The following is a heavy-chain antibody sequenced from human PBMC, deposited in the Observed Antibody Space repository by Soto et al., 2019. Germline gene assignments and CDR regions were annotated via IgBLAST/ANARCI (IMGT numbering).Heavy chain of an antibody. Sequence: SETLSLTCAVYGGSFSGYYWSWIRQPPGKGLEWIGEINHSGSTNYNPSLKSRVTISVDTSKNQFSLKLSSVTAADTAVYYCVKNRGAGSLSNWSFASWGRGSLVTVSS. J-gene: IGHJ2*01. V-gene: IGHV4-34*01. CDR2: INHSGST. D-gene: IGHD1-26*01. CDR3: VKNRGAGSLSNWSFAS. CDR1: GGSFSGYY.